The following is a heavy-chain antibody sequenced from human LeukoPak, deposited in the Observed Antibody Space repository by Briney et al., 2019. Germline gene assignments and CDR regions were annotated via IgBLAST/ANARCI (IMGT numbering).Heavy chain of an antibody. D-gene: IGHD2-2*01. V-gene: IGHV1-3*03. J-gene: IGHJ4*02. CDR1: GYTFTSYA. CDR3: ARSGGYCSSTSCPLYPFDY. CDR2: INAGNGNT. Sequence: ASVKVSCKASGYTFTSYAMHWVRQAPGQRLEWMGWINAGNGNTKYSQEFQGRVTITRDTSASTAYMELSSLRSEDMAVYYCARSGGYCSSTSCPLYPFDYWGQGTLVTVSS.